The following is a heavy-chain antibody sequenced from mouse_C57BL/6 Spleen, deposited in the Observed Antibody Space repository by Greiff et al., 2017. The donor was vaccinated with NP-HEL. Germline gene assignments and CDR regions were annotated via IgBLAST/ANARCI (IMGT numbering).Heavy chain of an antibody. D-gene: IGHD1-1*01. J-gene: IGHJ4*01. Sequence: VKLVESGAELVKPGASVKMSCKASGYTFTTYPIEWMKQNHGKSLEWIGNFHPYNDDNKYNEKFKGKATLTVEKSSSTVYLELSRLTSDDSAVYYCARLDYGSDAMDYWGQGTSVTVSS. V-gene: IGHV1-47*01. CDR2: FHPYNDDN. CDR3: ARLDYGSDAMDY. CDR1: GYTFTTYP.